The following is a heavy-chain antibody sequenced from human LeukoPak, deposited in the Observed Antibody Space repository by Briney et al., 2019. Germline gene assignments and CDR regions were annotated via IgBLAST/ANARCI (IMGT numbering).Heavy chain of an antibody. J-gene: IGHJ4*02. CDR3: ARGTGVRKSIDY. CDR1: GGSFSGYY. V-gene: IGHV4-34*01. CDR2: INHSGST. D-gene: IGHD3-10*01. Sequence: PSETLSLTCAVYGGSFSGYYWSWIRQPPGEGLEWIGEINHSGSTNYNPSLKSRVTISVDTSKNQFSLKLSSVTAADTAVYYCARGTGVRKSIDYWGQGTLVTVSS.